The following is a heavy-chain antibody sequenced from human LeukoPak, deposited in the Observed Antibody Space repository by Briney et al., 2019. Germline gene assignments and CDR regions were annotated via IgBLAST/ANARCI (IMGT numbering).Heavy chain of an antibody. V-gene: IGHV1-2*02. CDR3: AREGIGGTGLGYCSSTSCPFDY. Sequence: ASVKVSCKASGYTFTGYYMHWVRQAPGQGLEWIGWINPNSGGTNYAQKFQGRVTMTRDTSISTAYMELSRLRSDDTAVYYCAREGIGGTGLGYCSSTSCPFDYWGQGTLVTVSS. D-gene: IGHD2-2*01. J-gene: IGHJ4*02. CDR1: GYTFTGYY. CDR2: INPNSGGT.